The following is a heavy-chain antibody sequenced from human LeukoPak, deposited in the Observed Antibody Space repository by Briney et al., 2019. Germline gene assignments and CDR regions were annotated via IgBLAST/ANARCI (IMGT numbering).Heavy chain of an antibody. CDR3: AKGLSSTRGALYYMDV. V-gene: IGHV3-23*01. J-gene: IGHJ6*03. Sequence: QPGGSLRLSCAASRFSFSSYAMRWVRQAPGKGRVWGTAISRSGGSTYDADSVKGQFTISRGDSKNTLYLRMNSLRAEDTAIYNCAKGLSSTRGALYYMDVWGKGTTVTVSS. CDR1: RFSFSSYA. CDR2: ISRSGGST. D-gene: IGHD2-2*01.